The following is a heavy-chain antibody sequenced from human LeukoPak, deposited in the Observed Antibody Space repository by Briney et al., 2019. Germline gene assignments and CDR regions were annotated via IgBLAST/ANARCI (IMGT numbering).Heavy chain of an antibody. D-gene: IGHD3-22*01. CDR2: INHSGST. J-gene: IGHJ6*02. CDR1: GGSFSGYY. CDR3: ARGPEVITGITYYYYGMDV. Sequence: PSETLSLTCAVYGGSFSGYYWSWIRQSPGKGLEWIGEINHSGSTNYNPSLKSRVTISVDTSKNQFSLKLSSVTAADTAVYYCARGPEVITGITYYYYGMDVWGQGTTVTVSS. V-gene: IGHV4-34*01.